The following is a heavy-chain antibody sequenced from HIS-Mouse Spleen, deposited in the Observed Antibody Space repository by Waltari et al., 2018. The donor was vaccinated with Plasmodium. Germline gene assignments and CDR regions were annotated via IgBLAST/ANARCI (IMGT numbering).Heavy chain of an antibody. D-gene: IGHD3-3*01. CDR3: AKEVLGYYDFWSRPDY. Sequence: VQLVEAGGGVVQPGRSLRLSCAASGFTFSSYGLHGVRQAPGKGLEWVAVISYDGSNKYYADSVKGRFTISRDNSKNTLYLQMNSLRAEDTAVYYCAKEVLGYYDFWSRPDYWGQGTLVTVSS. CDR2: ISYDGSNK. CDR1: GFTFSSYG. V-gene: IGHV3-30*18. J-gene: IGHJ4*02.